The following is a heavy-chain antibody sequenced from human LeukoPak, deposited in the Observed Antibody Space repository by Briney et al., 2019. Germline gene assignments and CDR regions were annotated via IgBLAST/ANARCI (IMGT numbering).Heavy chain of an antibody. CDR3: VKDLGRYRNNCFDY. Sequence: PGGSLRLSCAASGFXFSSYAMSWVRQAPERGLWWGSTVSGSGGGTYYADSVKGRFTISRDDSKNTLYMQMNSLRAEDTAVYYCVKDLGRYRNNCFDYWGQGTLVTVSS. J-gene: IGHJ4*02. V-gene: IGHV3-23*01. CDR1: GFXFSSYA. D-gene: IGHD1-26*01. CDR2: VSGSGGGT.